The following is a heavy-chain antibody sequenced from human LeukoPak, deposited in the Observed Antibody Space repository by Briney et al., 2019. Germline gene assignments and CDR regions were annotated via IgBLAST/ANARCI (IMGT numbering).Heavy chain of an antibody. V-gene: IGHV4-39*07. CDR1: GGSISSNSYY. CDR3: ARQRLEWHYYDSSGYYYFDY. D-gene: IGHD3-22*01. Sequence: SETLSLTCAVSGGSISSNSYYWGWIRQPPGRGLEWIGSIYYSGSTYYNPSLKSPVTISVDTSKNHFSLKLSSVTAADTAMYYCARQRLEWHYYDSSGYYYFDYWGQGTLVTVSS. CDR2: IYYSGST. J-gene: IGHJ4*02.